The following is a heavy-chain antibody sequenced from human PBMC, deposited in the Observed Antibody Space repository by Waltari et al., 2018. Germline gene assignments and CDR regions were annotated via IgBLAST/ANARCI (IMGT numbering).Heavy chain of an antibody. CDR1: GGSISGSSYY. D-gene: IGHD2-2*01. CDR3: ARGNTSPRGWFES. J-gene: IGHJ5*01. Sequence: QLQLQESGPGLVRPSETLSLTCTVSGGSISGSSYYWGWIRQPPGKGLEWIGNIYYTGSTFYNPDRKTGVTISLDTSQNQFSLKLSSVTAADTAVYYCARGNTSPRGWFESWGQGTLVTVSS. V-gene: IGHV4-39*07. CDR2: IYYTGST.